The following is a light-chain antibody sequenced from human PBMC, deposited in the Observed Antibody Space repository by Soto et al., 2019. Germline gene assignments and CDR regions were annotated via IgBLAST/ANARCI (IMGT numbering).Light chain of an antibody. Sequence: QSALTQPASVSGSPGQSITISCTGTSSDVGGYNCVSWYQHHPGKAPKVMIYEVSNRPSGVSNRFSGSKSGNTASLTISGLQAEDEADYYCSSYTSGSTWVFGGGTKLTVL. V-gene: IGLV2-14*01. J-gene: IGLJ3*02. CDR2: EVS. CDR1: SSDVGGYNC. CDR3: SSYTSGSTWV.